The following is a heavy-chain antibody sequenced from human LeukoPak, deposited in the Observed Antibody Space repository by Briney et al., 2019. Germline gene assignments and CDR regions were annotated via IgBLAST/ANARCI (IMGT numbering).Heavy chain of an antibody. CDR1: GYRFSSYW. V-gene: IGHV5-51*01. D-gene: IGHD2-21*02. CDR2: IYPGDSDS. Sequence: KPGESLKISCKGSGYRFSSYWIGWVRQMPGKGLEWMGIIYPGDSDSRYSPTFQGQITISVDKPISTAYIEWSSLKASDTAMYYCARRAYCGGDCYVDYWGQGALVTVSS. J-gene: IGHJ4*02. CDR3: ARRAYCGGDCYVDY.